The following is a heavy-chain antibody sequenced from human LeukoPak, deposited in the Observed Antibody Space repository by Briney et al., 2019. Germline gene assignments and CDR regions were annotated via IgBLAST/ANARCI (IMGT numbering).Heavy chain of an antibody. J-gene: IGHJ4*02. D-gene: IGHD2-21*01. CDR2: ISAYNGNT. V-gene: IGHV1-18*01. CDR3: ARGPCGGDCYWVDY. Sequence: GASVKVSCKASGYTLTSYGISWVRQAPGQGLEWMGWISAYNGNTNYAQKFQGRVTMTTDTSTSTAYMEVRSLRSDDTAVYYCARGPCGGDCYWVDYWGQGTLVTVSS. CDR1: GYTLTSYG.